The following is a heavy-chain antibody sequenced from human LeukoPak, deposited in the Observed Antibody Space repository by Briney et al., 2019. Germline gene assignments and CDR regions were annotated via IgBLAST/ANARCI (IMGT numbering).Heavy chain of an antibody. Sequence: SETLSLTCTVSGGSISSYYWSWIRQPPGKGLEWIGYIYYSGSTYYNPSLKSRVTISVDTSKNQFSLKLSSVTAADTAVYYCARDAVDTASDYWGQGTLVTVSS. CDR3: ARDAVDTASDY. J-gene: IGHJ4*02. CDR2: IYYSGST. V-gene: IGHV4-59*12. CDR1: GGSISSYY. D-gene: IGHD5-18*01.